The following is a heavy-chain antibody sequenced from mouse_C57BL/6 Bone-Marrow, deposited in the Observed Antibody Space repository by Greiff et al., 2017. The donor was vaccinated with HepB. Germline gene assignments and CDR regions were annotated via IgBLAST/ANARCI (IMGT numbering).Heavy chain of an antibody. CDR3: TRFTTVVAPGFAY. CDR2: IYPGNSDT. Sequence: VQLQQSGTVLARPGASVKMSCKTSGYTFTSYWMHWVKQRPGQGLEWIGAIYPGNSDTSYNQKFKGKAKLTAVTSASTAYMELSSLTNEDSAVYYCTRFTTVVAPGFAYWGQGTLVTVSA. J-gene: IGHJ3*01. V-gene: IGHV1-5*01. D-gene: IGHD1-1*01. CDR1: GYTFTSYW.